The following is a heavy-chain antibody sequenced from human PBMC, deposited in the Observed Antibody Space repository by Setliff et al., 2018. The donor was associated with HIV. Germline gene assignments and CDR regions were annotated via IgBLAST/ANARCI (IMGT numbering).Heavy chain of an antibody. J-gene: IGHJ4*02. Sequence: PSETLSLTCTASGGSISSSSYYWGWIRQPPGKGLEWIGSIYYSGSTYYNPSLKSRVTISVDTSKNQFSVRLSSVSAADTAVYFCARHVARFDYDTGGYYVSHFDYWGQGTQVTAPQ. D-gene: IGHD3-22*01. CDR3: ARHVARFDYDTGGYYVSHFDY. V-gene: IGHV4-39*01. CDR1: GGSISSSSYY. CDR2: IYYSGST.